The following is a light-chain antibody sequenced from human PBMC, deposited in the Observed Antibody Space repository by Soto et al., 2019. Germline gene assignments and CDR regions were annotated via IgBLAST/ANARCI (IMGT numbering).Light chain of an antibody. CDR2: DAS. J-gene: IGKJ5*01. CDR1: QSVSTY. Sequence: EIVLTQSPATLSLSPGERATLSCRASQSVSTYLAWFQQKPGQAPRLHIYDASNRATGIPARFSGSGSGTDFTLTIRSLEPEDFAVYYCQQRSNWLPITFGQGTRLEIK. V-gene: IGKV3-11*01. CDR3: QQRSNWLPIT.